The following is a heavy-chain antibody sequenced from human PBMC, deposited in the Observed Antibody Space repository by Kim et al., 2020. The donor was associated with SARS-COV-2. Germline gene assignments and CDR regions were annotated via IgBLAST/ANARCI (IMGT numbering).Heavy chain of an antibody. CDR2: ISYDGSNK. CDR3: ARAAKGFWSGLECSNYYGMDV. V-gene: IGHV3-30-3*01. CDR1: GFTFSSYA. D-gene: IGHD3-3*01. Sequence: GGSLRLSCAASGFTFSSYAMHWVRQAPGKGLEWVAVISYDGSNKYYADSVKGRFTISRDNSKNTLYLQMNSLRAEDTAVYYCARAAKGFWSGLECSNYYGMDVWGRRATVTVSS. J-gene: IGHJ6*01.